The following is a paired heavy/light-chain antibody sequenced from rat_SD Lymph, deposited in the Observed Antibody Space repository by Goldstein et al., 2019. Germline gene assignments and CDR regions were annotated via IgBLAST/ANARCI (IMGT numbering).Light chain of an antibody. CDR1: QNINRY. V-gene: IGKV22S4*01. Sequence: DIQMTQSPSFLSASVGDRVTINCKASQNINRYLNWYQQKLGEAPKLLIYNANSLQTGIPSRFSGSGSGTDFTLTISSLQPEDVATYFCLQHNSWYTFGAGTKLELK. J-gene: IGKJ2-3*01. CDR2: NAN. CDR3: LQHNSWYT.
Heavy chain of an antibody. CDR2: IDPEDDST. J-gene: IGHJ3*01. CDR3: TTWSSRRVYYGLLLRGPANWFAY. V-gene: IGHV1-6*01. D-gene: IGHD1-6*01. Sequence: EVQLQQSGAELVRPGTSVKLSCKVSGDTITAYYMHFVKQRPGQGLEWIGRIDPEDDSTKYAEKFKNKATLTADTSSNTAYLKLSSLTSEDTATYFCTTWSSRRVYYGLLLRGPANWFAYWGQGTLVTVSS. CDR1: GDTITAYY.